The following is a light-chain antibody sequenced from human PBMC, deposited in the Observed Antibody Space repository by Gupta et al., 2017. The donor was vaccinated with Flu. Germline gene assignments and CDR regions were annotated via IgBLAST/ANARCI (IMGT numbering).Light chain of an antibody. J-gene: IGKJ1*01. Sequence: DVVMTPSPLSMPVTPGEPASISCRSSQRLLTSNVYNYLDWYLQKPGQSPQLLIYLGSNRASGVPDRFSGSGSGTDFTLKISRVEAEDVGVYYCMQALQTPWTFGQGTKVEIK. CDR2: LGS. V-gene: IGKV2-28*01. CDR3: MQALQTPWT. CDR1: QRLLTSNVYNY.